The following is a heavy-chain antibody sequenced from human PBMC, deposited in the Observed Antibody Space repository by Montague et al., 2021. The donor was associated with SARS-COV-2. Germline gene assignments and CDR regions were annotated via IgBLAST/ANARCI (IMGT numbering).Heavy chain of an antibody. CDR1: GGSISNYY. V-gene: IGHV4-59*01. CDR2: IHYTGST. CDR3: ARRDDLDY. Sequence: SETLSLTCGVSGGSISNYYWSWIRQPPGKGLEWIGYIHYTGSTNYNASLKSRVTISVDTSKNQFSLKLNSVTAADTAVYYCARRDDLDYWGQGTRVIVSS. D-gene: IGHD1-1*01. J-gene: IGHJ4*02.